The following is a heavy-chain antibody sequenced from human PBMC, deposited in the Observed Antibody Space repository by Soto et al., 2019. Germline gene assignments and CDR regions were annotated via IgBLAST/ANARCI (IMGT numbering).Heavy chain of an antibody. CDR2: ITGTGGNT. CDR3: ARNLDYWYRLNV. J-gene: IGHJ6*02. V-gene: IGHV3-23*01. CDR1: GFPLSTYG. Sequence: EVQLLESGGGLVQPGGSLRLSCAASGFPLSTYGMTWVRQAPGKGLEWVSAITGTGGNTYYVDSVKGRFTSSRDNSKTMLSLRENSLSVEDTTLYYSARNLDYWYRLNVWGQETTVTVSS.